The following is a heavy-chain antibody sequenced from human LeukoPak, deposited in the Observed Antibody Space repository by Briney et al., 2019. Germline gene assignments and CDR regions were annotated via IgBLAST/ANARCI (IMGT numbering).Heavy chain of an antibody. V-gene: IGHV3-7*01. CDR1: GFTFSSYW. Sequence: GRSLRLSCAASGFTFSSYWMSWVRQAPGKGLEWVANIKQDGSEKYYVDSVKGRFTISRDNAKNSLYLQMNSLRAEDTAVYYCARASSSSWLHYYYYYYMDVWGKGTTVTVSS. CDR2: IKQDGSEK. CDR3: ARASSSSWLHYYYYYYMDV. J-gene: IGHJ6*03. D-gene: IGHD6-13*01.